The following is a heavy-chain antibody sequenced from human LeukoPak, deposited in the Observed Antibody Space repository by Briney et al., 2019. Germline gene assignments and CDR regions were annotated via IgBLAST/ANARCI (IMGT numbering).Heavy chain of an antibody. V-gene: IGHV3-23*01. CDR2: ISGSGGST. Sequence: GSLRLSCAASGLTFSSYAMSWVRQAPGRGLEWVSAISGSGGSTYYADSVKGRFTISRDNSKNTLYLQMNSLRAEDTAVYYCAKDRDYYYDSSGYFRYFDYWGQGTLVTVSS. CDR1: GLTFSSYA. D-gene: IGHD3-22*01. J-gene: IGHJ4*02. CDR3: AKDRDYYYDSSGYFRYFDY.